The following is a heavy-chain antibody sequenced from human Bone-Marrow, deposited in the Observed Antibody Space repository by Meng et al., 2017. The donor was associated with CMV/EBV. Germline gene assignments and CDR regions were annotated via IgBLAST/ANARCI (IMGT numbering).Heavy chain of an antibody. V-gene: IGHV4-34*01. CDR1: GGSFSGYY. Sequence: YGGSFSGYYWSWIRQPPGKGLEWIGEINHSGRTNYNPSLKSRVTISVDTSKNQFSLKLSSVTAADTAVYYCARGRDSSSWYRYYFDYWGQGTLVTVSS. D-gene: IGHD6-13*01. CDR2: INHSGRT. J-gene: IGHJ4*02. CDR3: ARGRDSSSWYRYYFDY.